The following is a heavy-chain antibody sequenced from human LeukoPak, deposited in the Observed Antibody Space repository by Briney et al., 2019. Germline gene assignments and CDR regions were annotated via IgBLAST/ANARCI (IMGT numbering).Heavy chain of an antibody. Sequence: ASVKVSCKASGYTFTSYGISWVRQAPGQGLEWMGWISAYNGNTNYAQKLQGRVTMTTDTSTSTAHMELRSLRSDDTAVYYCARAASEWAEFDYWGQGTLVTVSS. CDR1: GYTFTSYG. CDR2: ISAYNGNT. V-gene: IGHV1-18*01. J-gene: IGHJ4*02. CDR3: ARAASEWAEFDY. D-gene: IGHD3-3*01.